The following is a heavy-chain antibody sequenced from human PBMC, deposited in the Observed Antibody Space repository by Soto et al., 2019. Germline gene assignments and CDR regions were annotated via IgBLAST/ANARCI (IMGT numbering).Heavy chain of an antibody. J-gene: IGHJ4*02. D-gene: IGHD2-8*02. CDR3: TGEVASGY. CDR2: ISRDGGTK. V-gene: IGHV3-30*03. CDR1: GFTVSTYG. Sequence: QVQLVESGGGVVQPGRSLRLSCAVSGFTVSTYGMHRVRQAPGKGLEWVAVISRDGGTKYYADSVKGRFTISRDNSRNTLFLEMNSLRGDDMAVYYCTGEVASGYWGQGTLVNVSS.